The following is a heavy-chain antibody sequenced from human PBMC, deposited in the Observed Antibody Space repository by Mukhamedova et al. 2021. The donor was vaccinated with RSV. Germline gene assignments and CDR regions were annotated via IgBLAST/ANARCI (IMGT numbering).Heavy chain of an antibody. CDR3: ASPEADAFDI. V-gene: IGHV1-3*01. D-gene: IGHD1-14*01. J-gene: IGHJ3*02. Sequence: RPKWKQWYQRRVHGGNTKYSQKFQGRVTITRDTSASTAYMELSSLRSEDTAVYYCASPEADAFDIWGQGTMVTVSS. CDR2: YQRRVHGGNT.